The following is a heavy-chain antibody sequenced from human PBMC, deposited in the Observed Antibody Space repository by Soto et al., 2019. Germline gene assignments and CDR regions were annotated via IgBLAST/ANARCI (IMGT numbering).Heavy chain of an antibody. J-gene: IGHJ6*04. Sequence: VGSLRLSCAASGFTFSSYEMNWVRQAPGKGLEWVSYISSSGSTIYYADSVKGRFTISRDNAKNSLYLQMNSLRAEDTAVYYCATDGTDIAVVPAANTSLTYYYGMDVCGERTTVAFSS. V-gene: IGHV3-48*03. CDR1: GFTFSSYE. CDR2: ISSSGSTI. CDR3: ATDGTDIAVVPAANTSLTYYYGMDV. D-gene: IGHD2-2*01.